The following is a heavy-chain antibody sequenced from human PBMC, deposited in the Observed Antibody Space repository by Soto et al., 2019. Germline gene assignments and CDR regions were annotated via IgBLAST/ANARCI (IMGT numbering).Heavy chain of an antibody. CDR1: CGSIRSGDYY. Sequence: PSGTLSLTRTFSCGSIRSGDYYWGWVRRPPGKGLEWIGSIYYSGSTYYNPSLKSRVTISVDTSKNQFSLKLSSVTAADTAVYYCARSSSGSYFDYWGQGTLVTVSS. V-gene: IGHV4-39*01. CDR2: IYYSGST. D-gene: IGHD1-26*01. CDR3: ARSSSGSYFDY. J-gene: IGHJ4*02.